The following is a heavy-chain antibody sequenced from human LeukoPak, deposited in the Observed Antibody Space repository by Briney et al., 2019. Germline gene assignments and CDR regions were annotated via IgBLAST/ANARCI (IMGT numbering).Heavy chain of an antibody. Sequence: GASVKVSCKVSGYTLTELSMHWVRQAPGKGLEWMGGFGPEDGETIYAQKFQGRVTMTEDTSTDTAYMELSSLRSEDTAVYYCATGPLGYCSSTSCRYDYWGQGTLVTVSS. CDR3: ATGPLGYCSSTSCRYDY. D-gene: IGHD2-2*01. J-gene: IGHJ4*02. CDR2: FGPEDGET. CDR1: GYTLTELS. V-gene: IGHV1-24*01.